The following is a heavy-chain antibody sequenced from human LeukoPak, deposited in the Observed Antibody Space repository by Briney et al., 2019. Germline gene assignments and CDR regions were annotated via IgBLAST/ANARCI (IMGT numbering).Heavy chain of an antibody. CDR3: ARFLTGTKYYFDY. D-gene: IGHD1-14*01. J-gene: IGHJ4*02. CDR1: GYTFTDYY. Sequence: ASVKVSCKAPGYTFTDYYIHWVRQAPGQGLEWMGWINPNNGGPIYAQKFQDRVTMTRDTSINTAFMEVSRLTFDDTAVYYCARFLTGTKYYFDYWGQGTLVTVSS. CDR2: INPNNGGP. V-gene: IGHV1-2*02.